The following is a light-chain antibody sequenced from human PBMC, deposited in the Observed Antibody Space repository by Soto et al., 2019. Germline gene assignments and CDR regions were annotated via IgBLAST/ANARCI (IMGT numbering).Light chain of an antibody. Sequence: ETVLTQSPGTLSLSPGERATLSCRASQTIRSNYLAWYRQTPGQAPRLLIYGASNRATGIADRFSGSGSWTDFTLNISRLEPEDFALYYCQQYGSSPGTFGKGTKVEIK. CDR2: GAS. J-gene: IGKJ1*01. V-gene: IGKV3-20*01. CDR1: QTIRSNY. CDR3: QQYGSSPGT.